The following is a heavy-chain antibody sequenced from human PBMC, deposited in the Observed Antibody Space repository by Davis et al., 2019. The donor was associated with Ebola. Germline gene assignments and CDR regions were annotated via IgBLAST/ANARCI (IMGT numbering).Heavy chain of an antibody. J-gene: IGHJ4*02. CDR1: GVTFSGSA. Sequence: GGSLRLSCAASGVTFSGSAMHWVRQASGKGLEWVGRIRSKANSYATAYAASVKGRFTISRDDSKNTAYLQMNSLKTEDTAVYYCTSTLDGDYVDYWGQGTLVTVSS. D-gene: IGHD4-17*01. CDR3: TSTLDGDYVDY. CDR2: IRSKANSYAT. V-gene: IGHV3-73*01.